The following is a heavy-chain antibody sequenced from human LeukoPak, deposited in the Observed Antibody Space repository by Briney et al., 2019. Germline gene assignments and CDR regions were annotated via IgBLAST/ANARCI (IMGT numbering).Heavy chain of an antibody. CDR1: GGSISSYY. CDR3: ARQSTTVTSRFDY. Sequence: SETLFLTCTVSGGSISSYYWSWIRQPPGKGLEWIGYIYYSGSTNYNPSLKSRVTISVDTSKNQFSLKLSSVTAADTAVYYCARQSTTVTSRFDYWGQGTLVTVSS. D-gene: IGHD4-17*01. V-gene: IGHV4-59*08. CDR2: IYYSGST. J-gene: IGHJ4*02.